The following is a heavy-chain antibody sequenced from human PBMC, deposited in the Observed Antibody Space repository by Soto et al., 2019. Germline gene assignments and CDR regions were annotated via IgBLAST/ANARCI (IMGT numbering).Heavy chain of an antibody. CDR3: ARGITMVRGVLLDAFDI. Sequence: QVQLVQSGAEVKKPGASVKVSCKASGYTFTGYYMHWVRQAPGQGLEWMGWINPNSGGSNYAQKFQGWVTMTRDTANSTAYIELSRLRSDDTAVYYCARGITMVRGVLLDAFDIWGQGTMVTVSS. CDR1: GYTFTGYY. D-gene: IGHD3-10*01. CDR2: INPNSGGS. V-gene: IGHV1-2*04. J-gene: IGHJ3*02.